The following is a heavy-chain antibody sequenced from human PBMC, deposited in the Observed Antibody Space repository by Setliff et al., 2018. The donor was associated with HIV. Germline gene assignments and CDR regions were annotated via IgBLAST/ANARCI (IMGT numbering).Heavy chain of an antibody. CDR1: GFTFSDYW. V-gene: IGHV3-7*01. D-gene: IGHD3-10*01. CDR3: ACPKEGYG. Sequence: PGGSLRLSCAASGFTFSDYWINWVRQAPGKGLEWVANINQDGSVEGYVDSVKGRFTISRDNAKSSLYLQMNSLRADDTAMYYCACPKEGYGWGQGTLVTVSS. J-gene: IGHJ4*02. CDR2: INQDGSVE.